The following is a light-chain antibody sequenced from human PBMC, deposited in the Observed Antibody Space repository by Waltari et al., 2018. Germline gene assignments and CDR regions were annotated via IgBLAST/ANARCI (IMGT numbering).Light chain of an antibody. CDR1: QSIIRY. CDR2: AVT. J-gene: IGKJ4*01. CDR3: QQTYSNPLA. V-gene: IGKV1-39*01. Sequence: DFQMTQCPSSLSPSVGDSVTITCRASQSIIRYVNWYQQKPGKATKSLIKAVTSLHSGSPSRFSVSGFATDFTLTIYDLQPEDFATDYCQQTYSNPLAVGGGTKVEIK.